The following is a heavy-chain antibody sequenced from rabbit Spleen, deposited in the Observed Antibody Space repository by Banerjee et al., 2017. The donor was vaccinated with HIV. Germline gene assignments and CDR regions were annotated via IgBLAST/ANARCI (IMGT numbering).Heavy chain of an antibody. CDR1: GFSFSNKAV. CDR2: INAVTGKA. V-gene: IGHV1S45*01. J-gene: IGHJ6*01. D-gene: IGHD1-1*01. Sequence: QEQLVEYGGDLVQPEGSLTLTCKASGFSFSNKAVMCWVRQAPGKGLEWIACINAVTGKAVYANWAKGRFIMSRTSSTTVTLQVTSLTAADTATYFCARQGGDVGWSADLWGPGTLVTVS. CDR3: ARQGGDVGWSADL.